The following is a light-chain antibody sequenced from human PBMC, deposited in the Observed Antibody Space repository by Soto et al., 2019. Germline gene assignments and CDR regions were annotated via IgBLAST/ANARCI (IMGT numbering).Light chain of an antibody. Sequence: RDGATIICLASQFINKYLSWYQQKPGKAPKLLINAASTLQSGVPSRFSGSGSGTDFSLAIISLHPEDFATYYCQQDYSPLCTFCQG. CDR2: AAS. V-gene: IGKV1-39*01. J-gene: IGKJ5*01. CDR1: QFINKY. CDR3: QQDYSPLCT.